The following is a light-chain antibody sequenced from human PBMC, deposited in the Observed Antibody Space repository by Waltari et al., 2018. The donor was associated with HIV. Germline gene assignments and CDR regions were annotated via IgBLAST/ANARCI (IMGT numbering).Light chain of an antibody. J-gene: IGLJ3*02. V-gene: IGLV1-40*01. Sequence: QSVLTQPPSVPGAPGRRLTIPSTGTSSNLRAGHALHRYEQLPGTAPKLLIYGNRHRLSGVPDRFSGSKSGTSASLAITGLQAEDEADYYCQSYDSGLSGWVFGGGTKLTVL. CDR1: SSNLRAGHA. CDR3: QSYDSGLSGWV. CDR2: GNR.